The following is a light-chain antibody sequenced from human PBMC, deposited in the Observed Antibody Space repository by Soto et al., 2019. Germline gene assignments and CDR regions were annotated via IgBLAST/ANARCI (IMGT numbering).Light chain of an antibody. Sequence: QSALTQPASMSGSPGQSVTIFCAGTSSDICGYNYVSWYQHHPGKAPKLIIYDVSSRPSGVSHRFSGSKSGNTASLTISGLQAEDEADYYCSSFSVGRPLFGTGTKVTVL. CDR1: SSDICGYNY. J-gene: IGLJ1*01. V-gene: IGLV2-14*01. CDR3: SSFSVGRPL. CDR2: DVS.